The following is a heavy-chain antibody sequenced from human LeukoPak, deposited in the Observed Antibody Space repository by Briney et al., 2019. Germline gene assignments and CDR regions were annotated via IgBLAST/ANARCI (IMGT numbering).Heavy chain of an antibody. V-gene: IGHV3-48*01. CDR3: ARAPPDYGGYTNDY. D-gene: IGHD4-23*01. CDR2: ISVSSSRI. Sequence: GGSLRLSCAASGFSFSSYSMNWVRQAPGKGLEWVSYISVSSSRIYYADSVKGRFTISRDNAKTSLYLQMNSLRAEDTAVYYCARAPPDYGGYTNDYWGQGTLVTVSS. CDR1: GFSFSSYS. J-gene: IGHJ4*02.